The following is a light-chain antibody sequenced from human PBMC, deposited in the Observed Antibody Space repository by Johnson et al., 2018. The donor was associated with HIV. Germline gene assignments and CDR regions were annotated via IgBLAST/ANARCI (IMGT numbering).Light chain of an antibody. Sequence: QSVLTQPPSVSAAPGQKVTISCSGSSSNIGNNYVSWYQQLPGTAPKLLIYENNRRPSGIPDRFSASKSGTSATLAITGLQTGDGADYYCGTWDSSLNASYVFGSGTSVTVL. CDR2: ENN. CDR1: SSNIGNNY. J-gene: IGLJ1*01. V-gene: IGLV1-51*02. CDR3: GTWDSSLNASYV.